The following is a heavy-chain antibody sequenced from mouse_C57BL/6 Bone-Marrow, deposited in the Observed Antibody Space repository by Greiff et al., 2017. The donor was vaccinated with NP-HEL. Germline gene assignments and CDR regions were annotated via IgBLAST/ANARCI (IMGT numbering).Heavy chain of an antibody. CDR2: IYPRSGNT. CDR1: GYTFTSYG. Sequence: VQLQQSGAELARPGASVKLSCKASGYTFTSYGISWVKQRTGQGLEWIGEIYPRSGNTYYNEKFKGKATLTADKSSSTAYMELRSLTSEDSAVYFCAREAFITTASPYWYFDVWGTGTTVTVSS. D-gene: IGHD1-2*01. J-gene: IGHJ1*03. CDR3: AREAFITTASPYWYFDV. V-gene: IGHV1-81*01.